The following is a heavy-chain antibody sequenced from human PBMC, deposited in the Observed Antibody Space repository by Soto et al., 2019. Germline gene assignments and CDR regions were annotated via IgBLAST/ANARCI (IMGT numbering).Heavy chain of an antibody. D-gene: IGHD2-21*01. J-gene: IGHJ5*02. Sequence: HVQLQASGLGLVKPSQTLSLTCTVSGGSIISGGYYWSWIRQHPGKGLEWIGYIYYSGSTYYNPSLKSRVTISVDTSKNQFSLKLSSVTAADTAVYYCAKTYCGGDCAGRWWCFDPWGQGTLVTVSS. CDR3: AKTYCGGDCAGRWWCFDP. V-gene: IGHV4-31*03. CDR2: IYYSGST. CDR1: GGSIISGGYY.